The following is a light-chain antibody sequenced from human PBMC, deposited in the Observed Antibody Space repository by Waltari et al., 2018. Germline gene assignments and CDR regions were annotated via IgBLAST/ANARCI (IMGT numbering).Light chain of an antibody. J-gene: IGLJ2*01. CDR3: SSYTNTFVV. Sequence: QSALTQPASVSGSPGQSITISCTGSSSDIGAYNYVAWYQHFPDEAPKLLIYEVRNRPSGVSSLFSGSKSGNTASLTISGIQAEDEAHYYCSSYTNTFVVFGGGTKLTVL. CDR2: EVR. V-gene: IGLV2-14*01. CDR1: SSDIGAYNY.